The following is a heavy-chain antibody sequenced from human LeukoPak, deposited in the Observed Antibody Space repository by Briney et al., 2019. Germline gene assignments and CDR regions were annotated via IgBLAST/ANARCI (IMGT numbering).Heavy chain of an antibody. J-gene: IGHJ4*02. V-gene: IGHV3-7*01. CDR2: IKHDGSEK. CDR1: GFIFTNYF. Sequence: GGSLRLSCAASGFIFTNYFMSWVRQAPGKGPEWVASIKHDGSEKYYVDSVRGRFTISRDNTMNSLYLQMSSLRSEDTAVYYCATDRGWRTSGYYLYYFEDWGQGTLVTYSS. D-gene: IGHD3-3*01. CDR3: ATDRGWRTSGYYLYYFED.